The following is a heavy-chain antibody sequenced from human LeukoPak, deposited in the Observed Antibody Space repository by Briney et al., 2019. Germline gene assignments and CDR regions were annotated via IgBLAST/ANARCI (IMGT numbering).Heavy chain of an antibody. D-gene: IGHD3-22*01. CDR2: IKQDGSEK. CDR3: ARENSLWWDGYYDSSGYYP. V-gene: IGHV3-7*01. CDR1: GFTFSSYA. Sequence: GGSLRLSCAASGFTFSSYAMSWVRQAPGKGLEWVANIKQDGSEKYYADSVKGRFTISRDNAKNSLYLQMNSLRAEDTAVYYCARENSLWWDGYYDSSGYYPWGQGTLVTVSS. J-gene: IGHJ5*02.